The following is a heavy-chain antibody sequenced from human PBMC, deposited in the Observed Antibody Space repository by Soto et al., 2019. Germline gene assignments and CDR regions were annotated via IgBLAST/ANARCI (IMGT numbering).Heavy chain of an antibody. CDR2: ISAYNGNT. D-gene: IGHD1-26*01. CDR3: ARNHYLMSVGLDAFEI. Sequence: ASVKVSCKASGYTFTSYGISWVRHAPRQGLEWMGWISAYNGNTNYAQKLQVRVTMTTDTSTSTAYMELRSLRSDDTAVYYCARNHYLMSVGLDAFEIWGEGTMVTVSS. CDR1: GYTFTSYG. V-gene: IGHV1-18*01. J-gene: IGHJ3*02.